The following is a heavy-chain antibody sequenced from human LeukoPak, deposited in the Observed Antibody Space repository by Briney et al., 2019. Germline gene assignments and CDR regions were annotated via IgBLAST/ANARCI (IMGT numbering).Heavy chain of an antibody. D-gene: IGHD6-13*01. CDR3: ARVRKYSSSWYWFDP. Sequence: ASVKVSCKASGYTFTGYYVHWVRQAPGQGLEWMGWINPNSGGTNYAQKFQGRVTMTRDTSISTAYMELSRLRSDDTAVYYCARVRKYSSSWYWFDPWGQGTLVTVSS. CDR1: GYTFTGYY. J-gene: IGHJ5*02. CDR2: INPNSGGT. V-gene: IGHV1-2*02.